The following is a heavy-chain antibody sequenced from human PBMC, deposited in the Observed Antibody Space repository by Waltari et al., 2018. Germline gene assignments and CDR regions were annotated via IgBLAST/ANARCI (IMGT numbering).Heavy chain of an antibody. D-gene: IGHD6-19*01. J-gene: IGHJ4*02. CDR3: ARGLTGSSGWYY. CDR2: IYYSGST. CDR1: GGSISSSY. V-gene: IGHV4-59*01. Sequence: QVQLQESGPGLVKPSATLSLTCTVSGGSISSSYWSWIRQHPGKGLEWIGYIYYSGSTNYNPSLKSRVTISVDTSKNQFSLKLSSVTAADTAVYYCARGLTGSSGWYYWGQGTLVTVSS.